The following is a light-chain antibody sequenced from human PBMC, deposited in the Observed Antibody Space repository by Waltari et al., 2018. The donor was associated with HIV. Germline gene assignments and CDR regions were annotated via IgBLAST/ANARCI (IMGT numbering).Light chain of an antibody. Sequence: DIQMTQSPSTLSASVGTRVTITCRASQTISSRLAWYQQKSGKAPRLLIYKASSLETGVPSTFSGSGSGTEFTLTISSLQPDDFATYYCQQYYSDPYTFGQGTKLEIK. CDR3: QQYYSDPYT. J-gene: IGKJ2*01. CDR1: QTISSR. CDR2: KAS. V-gene: IGKV1-5*03.